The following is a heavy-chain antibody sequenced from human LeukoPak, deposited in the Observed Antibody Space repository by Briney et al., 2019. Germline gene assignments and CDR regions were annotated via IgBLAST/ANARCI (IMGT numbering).Heavy chain of an antibody. CDR2: ISGSGGST. D-gene: IGHD6-13*01. Sequence: GGSLRLSCAASGFTFSSYAMSWVRQAPGKGLEWVSTISGSGGSTYYADSVKGRFTISRDNSKNTLYLQMNGLRAEDTAVYYCAKDNYAAAGYFDYWGQGTLVTVSS. V-gene: IGHV3-23*01. CDR1: GFTFSSYA. J-gene: IGHJ4*02. CDR3: AKDNYAAAGYFDY.